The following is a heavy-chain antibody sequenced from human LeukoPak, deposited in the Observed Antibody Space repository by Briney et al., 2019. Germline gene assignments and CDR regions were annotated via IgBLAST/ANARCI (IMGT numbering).Heavy chain of an antibody. CDR3: ARGEVADYDILTGYPPLDY. D-gene: IGHD3-9*01. CDR2: INPSGGST. Sequence: ASVKVSCKASGYTFTSYYMHWVREAPGQGLEWVGIINPSGGSTSYAQKFQGRVTMTRETSTSTVYMELSSLRSEDTAVYYCARGEVADYDILTGYPPLDYWGQGTLVTVSS. V-gene: IGHV1-46*01. CDR1: GYTFTSYY. J-gene: IGHJ4*02.